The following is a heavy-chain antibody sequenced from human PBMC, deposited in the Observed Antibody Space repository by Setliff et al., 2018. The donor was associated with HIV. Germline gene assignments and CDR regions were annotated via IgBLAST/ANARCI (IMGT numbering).Heavy chain of an antibody. Sequence: PGGSLRLSCAASGFTFTDYWMHWVRQVPGQGLVWVSRINVDGSSISYADSVKGRFTISRDNAKNMVYLQMTGLRVEDTAVYYCGILPPGEWGQGTLVTVS. D-gene: IGHD3-16*01. V-gene: IGHV3-74*01. J-gene: IGHJ4*02. CDR1: GFTFTDYW. CDR3: GILPPGE. CDR2: INVDGSSI.